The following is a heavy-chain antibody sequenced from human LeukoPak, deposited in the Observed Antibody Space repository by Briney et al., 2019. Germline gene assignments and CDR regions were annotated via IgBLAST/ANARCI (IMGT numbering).Heavy chain of an antibody. D-gene: IGHD3-22*01. CDR2: IYGGGIT. Sequence: SETLSLTCTVSGGSIISNYWSWIRQSAGTGLEWIGRIYGGGITDYNPSLKSRVTMSLDTSRKQFSLRLTSVTAADTAVYYCARLKFYDSTGYSPGYYMDVWGKGTTVSVFS. J-gene: IGHJ6*03. CDR3: ARLKFYDSTGYSPGYYMDV. V-gene: IGHV4-4*07. CDR1: GGSIISNY.